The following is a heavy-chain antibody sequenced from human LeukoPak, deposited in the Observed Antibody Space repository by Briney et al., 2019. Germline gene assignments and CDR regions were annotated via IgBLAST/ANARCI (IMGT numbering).Heavy chain of an antibody. J-gene: IGHJ3*02. CDR2: IYHSGST. V-gene: IGHV4-4*02. Sequence: SETLSLTCAVSGGSISSSNWWSWVRQPPGKGLEWIGEIYHSGSTNYNPSLKSRVTISVDKSKNQFSLKLSSVTAADTAVYYCAGAGGWYVESWAFDIWGQGTMVTVSS. CDR1: GGSISSSNW. D-gene: IGHD6-19*01. CDR3: AGAGGWYVESWAFDI.